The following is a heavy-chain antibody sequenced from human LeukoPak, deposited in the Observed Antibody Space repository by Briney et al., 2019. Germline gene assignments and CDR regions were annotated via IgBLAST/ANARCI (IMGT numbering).Heavy chain of an antibody. V-gene: IGHV3-43*01. CDR2: ITWNGDST. CDR1: GFTFDDYN. D-gene: IGHD5-12*01. CDR3: AKDKWLRGYYYYYMDV. J-gene: IGHJ6*03. Sequence: GGSLRLSCAASGFTFDDYNMHWVRQAPGKGLEWVSLITWNGDSTYYANSVEGRFTISRDNSKNSLYLQMNSLRTEDTALYYCAKDKWLRGYYYYYMDVWGKGTTVTVSS.